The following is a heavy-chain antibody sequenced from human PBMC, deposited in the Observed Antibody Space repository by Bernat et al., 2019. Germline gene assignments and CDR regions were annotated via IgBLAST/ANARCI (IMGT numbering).Heavy chain of an antibody. D-gene: IGHD5-12*01. CDR1: GGSISSSSYY. CDR3: ARRGSGYDRIDQNYYYYMDV. CDR2: IYYSGST. J-gene: IGHJ6*03. Sequence: QLQLQESGPGLVKPSETLSLTCTVSGGSISSSSYYWGWIRQPPGKGLEWIGSIYYSGSTYYNPSLKSRVTISVDTSKNQFSLKLSSVTAADTAVYYCARRGSGYDRIDQNYYYYMDVWGKGTTVTVSS. V-gene: IGHV4-39*01.